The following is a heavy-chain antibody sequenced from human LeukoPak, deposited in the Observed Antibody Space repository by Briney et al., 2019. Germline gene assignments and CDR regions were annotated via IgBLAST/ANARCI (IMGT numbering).Heavy chain of an antibody. CDR3: VKDHDWALDF. CDR1: GFTFNAYP. Sequence: GGSMRLSCAASGFTFNAYPMNWVRQAPGKGLEWISYITHNSDSTYYADSVKGQFTISRDNAKDSLYLQMNSLRAEDTAVYYCVKDHDWALDFWGQGTLVTVSS. CDR2: ITHNSDST. J-gene: IGHJ4*02. V-gene: IGHV3-48*01. D-gene: IGHD3-9*01.